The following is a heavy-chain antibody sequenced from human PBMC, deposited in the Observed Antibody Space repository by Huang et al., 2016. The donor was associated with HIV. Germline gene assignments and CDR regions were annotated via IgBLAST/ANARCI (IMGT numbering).Heavy chain of an antibody. V-gene: IGHV1-46*01. J-gene: IGHJ4*02. D-gene: IGHD3-10*01. Sequence: GQGLEWMGTINPSGGSTTYAQKCQGRVTMTRDTSTTTVHMELNSLRSEDTAVYYCARDSYGSGSYHNVPYYFDYWGQGALVTVSS. CDR3: ARDSYGSGSYHNVPYYFDY. CDR2: INPSGGST.